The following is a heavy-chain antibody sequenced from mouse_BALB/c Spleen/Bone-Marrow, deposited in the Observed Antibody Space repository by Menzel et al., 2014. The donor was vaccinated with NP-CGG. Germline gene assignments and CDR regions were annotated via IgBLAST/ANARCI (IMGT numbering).Heavy chain of an antibody. V-gene: IGHV1-69*01. D-gene: IGHD2-13*01. CDR1: GYTFTDYW. J-gene: IGHJ3*01. Sequence: VQLQQSGAELVMPGASVKMSCKASGYTFTDYWIHWVKQRPRQGLEWIGAIDTSYTYTTYNQKFKGKATLTVDASSSTAYIQLSSLTSEDSAVYYCANIYYGDYGWFSYWGQGTLVTVSA. CDR3: ANIYYGDYGWFSY. CDR2: IDTSYTYT.